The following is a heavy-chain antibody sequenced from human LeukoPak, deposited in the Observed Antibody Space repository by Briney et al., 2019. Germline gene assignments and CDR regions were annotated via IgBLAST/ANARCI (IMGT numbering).Heavy chain of an antibody. V-gene: IGHV1-8*02. CDR2: MNPNSGNT. CDR3: ARGSDTSGSNRWHDC. CDR1: GYTFTSYD. Sequence: GASVKVSCKASGYTFTSYDINWVRQATGQGLEWMGWMNPNSGNTDYAQKLQGRVIMTTDTSTNTAYMELRSLRSDDTAVYYCARGSDTSGSNRWHDCWGQGTLVTVSS. J-gene: IGHJ4*02. D-gene: IGHD3-22*01.